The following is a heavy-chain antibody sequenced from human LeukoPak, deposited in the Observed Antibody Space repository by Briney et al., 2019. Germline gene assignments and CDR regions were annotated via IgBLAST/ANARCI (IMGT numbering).Heavy chain of an antibody. CDR2: INHSGST. V-gene: IGHV4-34*08. CDR1: GFTFSNAW. CDR3: ATVVVVVAATSLYNWFDP. J-gene: IGHJ5*02. D-gene: IGHD2-15*01. Sequence: GSLRLSCAASGFTFSNAWMSWVRQPPGKGLEWIGEINHSGSTNYNPSLKSRVTISVDTSKNQFSLKLSSVTAADTAVYYCATVVVVVAATSLYNWFDPWGQGTLVTVSS.